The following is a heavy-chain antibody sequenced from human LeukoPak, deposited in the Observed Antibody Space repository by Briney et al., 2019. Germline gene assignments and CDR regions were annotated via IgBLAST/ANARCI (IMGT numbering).Heavy chain of an antibody. V-gene: IGHV1-69*05. CDR3: ARDPSLKYCSSTSCYHNWFDP. J-gene: IGHJ5*02. D-gene: IGHD2-2*01. CDR1: GGTFSSYA. Sequence: ASVKVSCKASGGTFSSYAISWVRQAPGQGLEWMGGIIPIFGTAHYAQKFQGRVTITTDESTSTAYMELSSLRSEDTAVYYCARDPSLKYCSSTSCYHNWFDPWGQGTLVTVSS. CDR2: IIPIFGTA.